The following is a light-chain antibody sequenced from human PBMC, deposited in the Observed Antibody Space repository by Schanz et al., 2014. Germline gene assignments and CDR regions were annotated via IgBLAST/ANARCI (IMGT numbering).Light chain of an antibody. J-gene: IGLJ3*02. CDR1: SSNIGSNT. Sequence: QSVLTQPPSASGTPGQRVTISCSGSSSNIGSNTVNWYQQLPGTAPKLLIYSNNQRPSGVPDRFSGSKSGTSASLAISGLQSEDEADYYCSSYVGSNNWVFGGGTKVTVL. CDR2: SNN. CDR3: SSYVGSNNWV. V-gene: IGLV1-44*01.